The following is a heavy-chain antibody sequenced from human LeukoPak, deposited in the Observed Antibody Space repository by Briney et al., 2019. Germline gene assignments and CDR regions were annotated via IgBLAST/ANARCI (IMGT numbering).Heavy chain of an antibody. J-gene: IGHJ6*02. Sequence: SETLSLTCTVSGWSVSSGSYYWGWIRQPPGKGLEWIGSIYYSGSTYYNPSLKSRVTISVDTSKNQFSLKLSSVTAADTAVYYCARRPWGGYYRHYYYYYYGMDVWGQGTTVTVSS. CDR3: ARRPWGGYYRHYYYYYYGMDV. D-gene: IGHD3-3*01. CDR2: IYYSGST. CDR1: GWSVSSGSYY. V-gene: IGHV4-39*01.